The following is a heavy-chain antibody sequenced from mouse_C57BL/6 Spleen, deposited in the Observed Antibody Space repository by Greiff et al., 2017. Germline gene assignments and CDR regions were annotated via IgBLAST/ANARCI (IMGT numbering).Heavy chain of an antibody. D-gene: IGHD1-1*01. J-gene: IGHJ4*01. CDR1: GFSLTSYG. CDR2: IWSGGST. V-gene: IGHV2-4*01. CDR3: AKNGYYYGSRDYYAMDY. Sequence: QVQLQQSGPGLVQPSQSLSITCTVSGFSLTSYGVHWVRQPPGKGLEWLGVIWSGGSTDYNAAFISRLSISKDNSKSQVFFKMNSLQADDTAIYYCAKNGYYYGSRDYYAMDYWGQGTSVTVSS.